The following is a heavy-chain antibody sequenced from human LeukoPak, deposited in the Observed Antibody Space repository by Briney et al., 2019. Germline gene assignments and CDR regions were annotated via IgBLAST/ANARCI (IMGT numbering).Heavy chain of an antibody. D-gene: IGHD6-19*01. CDR2: IYPGDSDT. J-gene: IGHJ4*02. CDR1: GYSFTSYW. Sequence: GESLKISCKGSGYSFTSYWIGWVRQMPGKGLEGMGIIYPGDSDTRYSPSFQGQVTISADKSISTAYLQWSSLKASDTAMYYCARRLASSGWYFDYWGQGTLVTVSS. CDR3: ARRLASSGWYFDY. V-gene: IGHV5-51*01.